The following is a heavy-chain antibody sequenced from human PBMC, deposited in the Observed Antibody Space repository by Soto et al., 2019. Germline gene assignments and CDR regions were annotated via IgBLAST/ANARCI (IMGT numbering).Heavy chain of an antibody. Sequence: PGESLKISCKGSGYSFPSYWIGWVRQMPGKGLEWMGIIYPGDSDTRYSPSVQGQDTTSDDKSISTSYMQWRSLKDSDIAKYYCARGGGIDRSYYMDGWGKGTTVTV. CDR3: ARGGGIDRSYYMDG. CDR1: GYSFPSYW. J-gene: IGHJ6*03. V-gene: IGHV5-51*01. CDR2: IYPGDSDT. D-gene: IGHD3-16*01.